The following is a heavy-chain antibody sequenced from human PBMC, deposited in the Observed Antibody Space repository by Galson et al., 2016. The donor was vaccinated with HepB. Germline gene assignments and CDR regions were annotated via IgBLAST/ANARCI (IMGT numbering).Heavy chain of an antibody. CDR1: GVSISSRDW. D-gene: IGHD3-16*01. Sequence: SETLSLTCSVSGVSISSRDWSSWVRQSPGIGLEWIGEIFHSGDTNYIPSLKDRVTLSIDKPRSKFFLELRSMTAADTAVYYCAGLPGLGGGWFDPWGQGTLVIVSS. CDR3: AGLPGLGGGWFDP. CDR2: IFHSGDT. J-gene: IGHJ5*02. V-gene: IGHV4-4*02.